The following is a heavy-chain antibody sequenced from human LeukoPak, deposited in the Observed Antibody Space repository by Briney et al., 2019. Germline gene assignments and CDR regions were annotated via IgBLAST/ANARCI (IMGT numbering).Heavy chain of an antibody. D-gene: IGHD6-13*01. CDR1: GYTFTSYG. Sequence: ASVKVSCKASGYTFTSYGISWVRQAPGQGLEWMGWISAYNGNTNYAQKLQGRVTMTTNTSTSTAYMELRSLRSDDTAVYYCAREGGYSSSWSNWFDPWGQGTLVTVSS. CDR3: AREGGYSSSWSNWFDP. CDR2: ISAYNGNT. V-gene: IGHV1-18*01. J-gene: IGHJ5*02.